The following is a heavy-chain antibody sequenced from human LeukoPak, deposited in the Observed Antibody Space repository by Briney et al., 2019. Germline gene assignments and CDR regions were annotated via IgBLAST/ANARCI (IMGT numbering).Heavy chain of an antibody. V-gene: IGHV1-69*13. CDR2: IIPIFGTA. CDR1: GGTFSSYA. CDR3: ARGSGSGSYYNLYYYYGMDV. J-gene: IGHJ6*02. D-gene: IGHD3-10*01. Sequence: SVKVSCKASGGTFSSYAISWVRQASGQGLEWMGGIIPIFGTANYAQKFQGRVTITADESTSTAYMELSSLRSEDTAVYYCARGSGSGSYYNLYYYYGMDVWGQGTTVTVSS.